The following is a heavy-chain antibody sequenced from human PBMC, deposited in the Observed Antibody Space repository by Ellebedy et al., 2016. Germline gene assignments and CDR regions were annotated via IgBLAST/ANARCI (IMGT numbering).Heavy chain of an antibody. CDR2: ISSSSSTI. Sequence: GESLKISCVASESTIAGHYIFWFRQAPGKGLEWVSYISSSSSTIYYADSVKGRSTISRDTSKNSLYVQMDRLRTDDTAVYYCAVCRSGNIFECWGQGTLVAVSS. D-gene: IGHD6-25*01. CDR3: AVCRSGNIFEC. CDR1: ESTIAGHY. V-gene: IGHV3-48*01. J-gene: IGHJ4*02.